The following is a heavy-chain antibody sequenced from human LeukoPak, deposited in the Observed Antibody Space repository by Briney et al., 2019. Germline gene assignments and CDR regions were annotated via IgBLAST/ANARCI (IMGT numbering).Heavy chain of an antibody. CDR3: TRDPRHFDS. Sequence: PGGSLRLSCAASGFTFSDSYMTWVRQAPGKGVEWVAYISGSGHDINYSDSVKGRFTISRDNAKNSLYLQMSSLRVEDTAVYYCTRDPRHFDSCGQGTLVTVSS. V-gene: IGHV3-11*04. CDR1: GFTFSDSY. D-gene: IGHD6-6*01. CDR2: ISGSGHDI. J-gene: IGHJ5*01.